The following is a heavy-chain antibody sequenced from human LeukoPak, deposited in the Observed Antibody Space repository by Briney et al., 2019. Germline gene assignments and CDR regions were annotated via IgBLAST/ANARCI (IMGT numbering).Heavy chain of an antibody. CDR2: INHSGST. Sequence: SETLSLTCAVYGGSFSGYYWSWIRQPPGKGLEWIGEINHSGSTNYNPSLKSRVTISVDTSKNQFSLKLSSVTAADTAVYYCARLYCGGDCYEPYWYFDLWGRGTLVTVSS. J-gene: IGHJ2*01. V-gene: IGHV4-34*01. D-gene: IGHD2-21*02. CDR3: ARLYCGGDCYEPYWYFDL. CDR1: GGSFSGYY.